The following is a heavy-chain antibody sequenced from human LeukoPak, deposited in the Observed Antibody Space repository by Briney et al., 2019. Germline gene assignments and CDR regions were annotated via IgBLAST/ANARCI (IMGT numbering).Heavy chain of an antibody. V-gene: IGHV3-20*04. CDR2: INWNGGST. CDR3: AKDPQAVTVAWDYYMDV. Sequence: GGSLRLSCAASGFTFDDYGMSWVRQAPGKGLEWVSGINWNGGSTGYADSVKGRFTISRDNSKNTLYLQMNSLRAEDTAVYYCAKDPQAVTVAWDYYMDVWGKGTTVTISS. CDR1: GFTFDDYG. J-gene: IGHJ6*03. D-gene: IGHD2-21*02.